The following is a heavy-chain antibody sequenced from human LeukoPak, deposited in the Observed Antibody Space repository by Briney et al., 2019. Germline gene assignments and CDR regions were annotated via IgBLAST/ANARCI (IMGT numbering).Heavy chain of an antibody. V-gene: IGHV3-53*01. J-gene: IGHJ4*02. Sequence: GGSLILSCTVSGFTVSSDSMSWVRQAPGKGLEWVSFIYSGGSTHYSDSAKGRFTISRDNSKNTLYLQMTSLRAEDTAVYYCARRAGAYSHPYDYWGQGTLVTVSS. D-gene: IGHD4/OR15-4a*01. CDR1: GFTVSSDS. CDR3: ARRAGAYSHPYDY. CDR2: IYSGGST.